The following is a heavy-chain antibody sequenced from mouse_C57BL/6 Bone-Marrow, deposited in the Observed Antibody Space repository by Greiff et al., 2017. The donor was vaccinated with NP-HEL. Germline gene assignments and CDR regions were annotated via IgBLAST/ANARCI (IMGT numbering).Heavy chain of an antibody. V-gene: IGHV3-8*01. J-gene: IGHJ4*01. CDR1: GYSITSDY. CDR2: ISYSGST. Sequence: EVKLVESGPGLAKPSPSLSLSCSVTGYSITSDYWNWIRKFPGNKLEYMGYISYSGSTYYNPSLNSRISITRDTTKNQDYLQLNSVTTEDTATYYCARSPYYGSGYGYAMDYWGQGTSVTVSS. D-gene: IGHD1-1*01. CDR3: ARSPYYGSGYGYAMDY.